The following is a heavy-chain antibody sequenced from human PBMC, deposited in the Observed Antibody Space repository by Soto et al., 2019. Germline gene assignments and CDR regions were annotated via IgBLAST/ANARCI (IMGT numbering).Heavy chain of an antibody. CDR1: GFTISNAG. J-gene: IGHJ4*02. D-gene: IGHD5-12*01. CDR3: TTAHPRGPDY. CDR2: IKSKTDGGTV. V-gene: IGHV3-15*01. Sequence: EVQLVESGRGLVKPGESVRLSCAAYGFTISNAGMNWVRQAPGKGLEWVRLIKSKTDGGTVDYPAPVKGRFIISRDDSRNTLYLQMNSLKTEDTAVYYCTTAHPRGPDYWGQGTLVTVSS.